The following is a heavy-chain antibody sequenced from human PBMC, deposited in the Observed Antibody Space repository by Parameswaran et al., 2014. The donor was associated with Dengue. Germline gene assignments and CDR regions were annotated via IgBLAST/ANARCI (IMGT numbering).Heavy chain of an antibody. CDR2: IIPILGIA. D-gene: IGHD3-16*01. Sequence: SWVRQAPGQGLEWMGRIIPILGIANYAQKFQGRVTITADKSTSTAYMELSSLRSEDTAVYYCASGSLGMITFGGGTGSMDVWGQGTTVTVSS. J-gene: IGHJ6*02. V-gene: IGHV1-69*02. CDR3: ASGSLGMITFGGGTGSMDV.